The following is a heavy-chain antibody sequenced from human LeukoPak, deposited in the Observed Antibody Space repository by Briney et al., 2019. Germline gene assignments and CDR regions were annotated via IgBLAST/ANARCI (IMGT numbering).Heavy chain of an antibody. CDR1: GASISSSSYY. CDR2: IYCSWST. D-gene: IGHD3-22*01. J-gene: IGHJ4*02. V-gene: IGHV4-39*07. Sequence: SETLSLTCTVSGASISSSSYYWGWIRQPPGKGRERIASIYCSWSTYYNPSLKIRVTISVDTSENQISLKLSTVTAADTAAYYCARDGRAGYDSSGVDYWGQGTLVTVSS. CDR3: ARDGRAGYDSSGVDY.